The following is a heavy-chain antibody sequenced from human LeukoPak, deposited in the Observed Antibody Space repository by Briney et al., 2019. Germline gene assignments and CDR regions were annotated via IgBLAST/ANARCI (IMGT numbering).Heavy chain of an antibody. CDR2: ISSGGRTT. J-gene: IGHJ3*02. CDR1: GFIFSSYA. CDR3: ATQGRSTILGI. D-gene: IGHD2-2*01. Sequence: GGSLRLSCVASGFIFSSYAMNWVRQAPGKGLEWLSCISSGGRTTYYADSVKGRFTISRDNAKNSLYLQMNGLRAEDTAVYYCATQGRSTILGIWGQGTMVTVSS. V-gene: IGHV3-48*03.